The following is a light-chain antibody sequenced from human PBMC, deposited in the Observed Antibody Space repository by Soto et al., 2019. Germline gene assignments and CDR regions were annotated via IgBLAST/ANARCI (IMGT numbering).Light chain of an antibody. CDR3: SSYAGGTNLI. V-gene: IGLV2-8*01. CDR1: SSDVGGHDH. CDR2: EVT. Sequence: QSALTQPPSASGSPGQSVTISCTGTSSDVGGHDHVSWYQQYPGKAPKLIIYEVTKRPSGVPDRFSGSKSVNTASLTVSGLQAEDEADYYCSSYAGGTNLIFGGGTQLTVL. J-gene: IGLJ2*01.